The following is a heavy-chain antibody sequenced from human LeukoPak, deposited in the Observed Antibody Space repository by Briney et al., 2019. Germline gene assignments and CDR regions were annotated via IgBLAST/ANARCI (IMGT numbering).Heavy chain of an antibody. D-gene: IGHD5-18*01. CDR3: ARATYSYGSPHYFDY. CDR1: GGSISSYY. CDR2: IYTSGST. J-gene: IGHJ4*02. V-gene: IGHV4-4*07. Sequence: SETLSLTCTVSGGSISSYYWSWIRQPAGKGLEWIGRIYTSGSTNYNPSLKSRVTMSVDTSKNQFSLKLSSVTAADTAVYYCARATYSYGSPHYFDYWGQGTLVTVSS.